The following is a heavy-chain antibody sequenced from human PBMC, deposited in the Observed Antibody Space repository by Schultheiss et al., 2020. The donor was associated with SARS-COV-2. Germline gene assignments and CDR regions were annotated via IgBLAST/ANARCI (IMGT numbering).Heavy chain of an antibody. D-gene: IGHD4-11*01. J-gene: IGHJ4*02. CDR2: ISWNSGSI. CDR1: GFTFDDYA. Sequence: GGSLRLSCAASGFTFDDYAMHWVRQAPGKGLEWVSGISWNSGSIGYADSVKGRFTISRDNSKNTLYLQMNSLRVEDTAVYYCGRGTGSNYGRGDFWGQGTLVTVSS. V-gene: IGHV3-9*01. CDR3: GRGTGSNYGRGDF.